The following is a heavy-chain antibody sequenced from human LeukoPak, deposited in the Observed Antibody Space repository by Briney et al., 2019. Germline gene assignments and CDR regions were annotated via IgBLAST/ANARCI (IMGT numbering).Heavy chain of an antibody. D-gene: IGHD2-15*01. Sequence: GGSLRLSCAASGFTFSSYAMSWVRQAPGKGLEWVSAISGSGGSTYYADSVKGRFTISRDNSKNTLHLQMNSLRAEDTAVYYCAKMVAATRYFDYWGQGTLVTVSS. CDR2: ISGSGGST. CDR3: AKMVAATRYFDY. J-gene: IGHJ4*02. CDR1: GFTFSSYA. V-gene: IGHV3-23*01.